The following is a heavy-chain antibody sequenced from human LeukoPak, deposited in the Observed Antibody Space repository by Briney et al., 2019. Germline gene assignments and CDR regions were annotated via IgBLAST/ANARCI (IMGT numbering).Heavy chain of an antibody. D-gene: IGHD3-22*01. V-gene: IGHV1-8*01. CDR1: GYTFTSYD. J-gene: IGHJ3*02. CDR3: ARADTRRITMIVVVPAHDAFDI. Sequence: ASVKVSCKASGYTFTSYDINWVRQATGQGLEWMGWMNPNSGNTGYAQKFQGRVTMTRNTSISTAYMELSSLRSEDTAVYYCARADTRRITMIVVVPAHDAFDIWGHGTMVTVSS. CDR2: MNPNSGNT.